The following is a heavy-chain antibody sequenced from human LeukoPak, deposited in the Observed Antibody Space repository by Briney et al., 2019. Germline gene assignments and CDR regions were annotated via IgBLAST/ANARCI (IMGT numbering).Heavy chain of an antibody. V-gene: IGHV1-2*02. CDR3: ARGRERDYFDSSGYTSLAAFDI. J-gene: IGHJ3*02. CDR2: TKPSSGGT. D-gene: IGHD3-22*01. Sequence: ASVKVSCKASGYTFTGYYMHWVRQAPGQGLEWMGWTKPSSGGTNYAQKFQGRVTMTRDTSISTAYMELSRLRSDDTAVYYCARGRERDYFDSSGYTSLAAFDIWGQGTMVTVSS. CDR1: GYTFTGYY.